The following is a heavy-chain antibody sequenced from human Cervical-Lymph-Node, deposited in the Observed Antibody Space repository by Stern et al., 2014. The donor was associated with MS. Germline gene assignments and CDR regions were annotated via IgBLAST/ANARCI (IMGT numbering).Heavy chain of an antibody. CDR3: AADRVDYGSGSYYPPYYYGMDV. CDR1: GFTFTSSA. V-gene: IGHV1-58*01. J-gene: IGHJ6*02. D-gene: IGHD3-10*01. Sequence: QLGQSGPEVKKPGTSVKVSCKASGFTFTSSAVQWVRQARGQRLEWIGWIVVGSGNTNYAQKFQERGTITRDMSTSTAYMELSSLRSEDTAVYYCAADRVDYGSGSYYPPYYYGMDVWGQGTTVTVSS. CDR2: IVVGSGNT.